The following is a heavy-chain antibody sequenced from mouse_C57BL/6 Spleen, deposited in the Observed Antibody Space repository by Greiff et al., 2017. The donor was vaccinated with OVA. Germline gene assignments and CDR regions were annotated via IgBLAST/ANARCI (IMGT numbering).Heavy chain of an antibody. CDR2: IDPETGGT. D-gene: IGHD4-1*01. CDR1: GYTFTDYE. J-gene: IGHJ2*01. Sequence: VQLQQSGAELVRPGASVTLSCKASGYTFTDYEMHWVKQTPVHGLEWIGAIDPETGGTAYNQKFKGKAILTADKSSSTAYMELRSLTSEDSAVYYCTRGGTGKGYFDYRGQGTTLTVSS. CDR3: TRGGTGKGYFDY. V-gene: IGHV1-15*01.